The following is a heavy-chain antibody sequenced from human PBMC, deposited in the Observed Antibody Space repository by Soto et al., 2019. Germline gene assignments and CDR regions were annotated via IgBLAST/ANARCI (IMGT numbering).Heavy chain of an antibody. D-gene: IGHD6-13*01. V-gene: IGHV1-69*05. Sequence: QVQLVQSGAEVKKPGSSVKVSCKASGGTFSSYAISWVRQAPGQGLEWMGGIIPIFGTANYAQKFQGRVTITXXDXTXXAYVERSSLRSEDTAVYYCARDPHPYSGSWYRFDYWGQGTLVTVSS. J-gene: IGHJ4*02. CDR1: GGTFSSYA. CDR3: ARDPHPYSGSWYRFDY. CDR2: IIPIFGTA.